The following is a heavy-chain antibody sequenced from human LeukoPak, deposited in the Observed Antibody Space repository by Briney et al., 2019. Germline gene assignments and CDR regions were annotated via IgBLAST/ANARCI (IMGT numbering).Heavy chain of an antibody. CDR1: GFGFSRYW. D-gene: IGHD3-10*01. CDR3: AKASFDLWFGESYFDY. J-gene: IGHJ4*02. V-gene: IGHV3-74*01. CDR2: IYRDGSTT. Sequence: GGSLRLSCAASGFGFSRYWMHWVRHAPGTGLKWVSRIYRDGSTTDYADSVKGRFSISRDNSKNTLYLDMNSLRAEDTAVYYCAKASFDLWFGESYFDYWGQGTLVTVSS.